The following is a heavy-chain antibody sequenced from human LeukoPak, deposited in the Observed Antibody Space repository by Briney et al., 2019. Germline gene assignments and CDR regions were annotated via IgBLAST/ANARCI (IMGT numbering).Heavy chain of an antibody. Sequence: SSGTLSLTCALYGGSFSNYYWSWIRQPPGKGLEWIGEIHPYGFTNFNPSLKSRVSISVDTSKNQFSLKLTSVTAADTAVYYCSRGSDESKTGDTWGQGSLVTVSS. J-gene: IGHJ5*02. CDR2: IHPYGFT. CDR3: SRGSDESKTGDT. V-gene: IGHV4-34*01. D-gene: IGHD3-9*01. CDR1: GGSFSNYY.